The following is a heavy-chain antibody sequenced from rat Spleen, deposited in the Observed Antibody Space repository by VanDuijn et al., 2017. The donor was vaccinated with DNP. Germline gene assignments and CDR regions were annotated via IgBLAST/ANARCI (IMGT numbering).Heavy chain of an antibody. J-gene: IGHJ2*01. Sequence: EVQLVESGGGLVQPGRSLKLSCEVSGFTFSDYYMAWVRQAPTKGLEWVASISPSGGSTYYRDSVKGRFTVSRDNAKSSLYLQMDSLRSEDTATYYCTRDHYYYSGFDYWDQGVMVTVSS. CDR1: GFTFSDYY. V-gene: IGHV5-20*01. CDR2: ISPSGGST. CDR3: TRDHYYYSGFDY. D-gene: IGHD1-1*01.